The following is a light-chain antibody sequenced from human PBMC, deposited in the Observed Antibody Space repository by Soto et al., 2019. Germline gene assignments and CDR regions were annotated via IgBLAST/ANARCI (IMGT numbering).Light chain of an antibody. V-gene: IGKV3-15*01. Sequence: EVVMTQSPSTLSVSPGERATLSCRASQSVRSNLAWYQQKPGQAPSLLIYGASTSAPGIPAGFSGSGSGTEFSLTISSLQSQDFSVYYCQQFNNWPRETFGQGTRVEIK. CDR3: QQFNNWPRET. J-gene: IGKJ1*01. CDR1: QSVRSN. CDR2: GAS.